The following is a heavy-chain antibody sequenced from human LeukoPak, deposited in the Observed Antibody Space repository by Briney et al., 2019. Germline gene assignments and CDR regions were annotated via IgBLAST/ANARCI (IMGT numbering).Heavy chain of an antibody. J-gene: IGHJ4*02. D-gene: IGHD5-24*01. CDR1: GFTFSDHY. Sequence: GGSLRLSCAASGFTFSDHYMDWVRQAPGKGLEWVGRTRNKANSYTTEYAASVKGRFTISRDDSKNSLYLQMNSLRAEDTAVYYCARGGRDGYRRFDYWGQGTLVTVSS. V-gene: IGHV3-72*01. CDR3: ARGGRDGYRRFDY. CDR2: TRNKANSYTT.